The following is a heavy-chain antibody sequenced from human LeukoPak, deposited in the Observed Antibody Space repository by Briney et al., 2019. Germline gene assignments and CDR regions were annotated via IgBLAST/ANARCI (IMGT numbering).Heavy chain of an antibody. D-gene: IGHD3-10*01. Sequence: PSETLSLTCTVSGGSISSYYWSWIRQPAGKGPEWIGRIYTSGSTNYNPSLKSRVTMSVDTSKNQFSLKLSSVTAADTAVYYCAREALLWFGELLPYFDYWGQGTLVTVSS. J-gene: IGHJ4*02. CDR2: IYTSGST. CDR3: AREALLWFGELLPYFDY. V-gene: IGHV4-4*07. CDR1: GGSISSYY.